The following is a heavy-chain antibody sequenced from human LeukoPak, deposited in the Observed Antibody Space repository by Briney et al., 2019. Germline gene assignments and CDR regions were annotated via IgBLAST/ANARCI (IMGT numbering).Heavy chain of an antibody. Sequence: GGSLRLSCAASGFTFSSYSMNWVRQAPGKGLEWVSSISSSSSYIYYADSVKGRFTISRDNAKNSLYLQMNSLRAEDTAVCYCARDSSSWPSIYYYMDVWGKGTTVTVSS. CDR2: ISSSSSYI. J-gene: IGHJ6*03. CDR3: ARDSSSWPSIYYYMDV. CDR1: GFTFSSYS. D-gene: IGHD6-13*01. V-gene: IGHV3-21*01.